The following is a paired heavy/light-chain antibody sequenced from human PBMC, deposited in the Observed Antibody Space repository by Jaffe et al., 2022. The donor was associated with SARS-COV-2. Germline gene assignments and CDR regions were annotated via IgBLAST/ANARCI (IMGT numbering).Light chain of an antibody. V-gene: IGLV2-8*01. Sequence: QSALTQPPSASGSPGQSVTISCTGTSSDVGGYNYVSWYQQHPGKAPKLMIYEVNKRPSGVPDRFSGSKSGNTASLTVSGLQAEDEADYYCTSYAGSNNPVVFGGGTKLTVL. CDR3: TSYAGSNNPVV. CDR2: EVN. CDR1: SSDVGGYNY. J-gene: IGLJ2*01.
Heavy chain of an antibody. J-gene: IGHJ6*02. V-gene: IGHV4-61*02. CDR3: ARSLFGYNYGSPYYYYDMDV. CDR1: GGSISSGSYF. D-gene: IGHD5-18*01. Sequence: QVQLQESGPGLVKPSQTLSLTCIVSGGSISSGSYFWSWIRQPAGKALEWIGRTHTSGSTDYNPSLKSRVTISIDTSRDQFSLKLSSVTAADTAVYYCARSLFGYNYGSPYYYYDMDVWGQGTTVTVSS. CDR2: THTSGST.